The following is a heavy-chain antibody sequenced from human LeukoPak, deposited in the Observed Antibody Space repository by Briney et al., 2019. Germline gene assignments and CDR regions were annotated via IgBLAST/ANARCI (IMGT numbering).Heavy chain of an antibody. Sequence: SETLSLTCAVYGGSFSGYYWSWIRQPPGEGLEWIGEINHSGSTNYNPSLKSRVTISVDTSKNQFSLKLSSVTAADTAVYYCARRSQWLVRAFDYWGQGTLVTVSS. CDR1: GGSFSGYY. J-gene: IGHJ4*02. D-gene: IGHD6-19*01. V-gene: IGHV4-34*01. CDR2: INHSGST. CDR3: ARRSQWLVRAFDY.